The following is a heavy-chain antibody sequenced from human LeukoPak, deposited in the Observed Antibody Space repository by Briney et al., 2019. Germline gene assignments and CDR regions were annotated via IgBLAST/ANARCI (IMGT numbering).Heavy chain of an antibody. CDR2: ISSSGSTI. CDR3: AKYPFPRVRDDRTNYYYYYMDV. D-gene: IGHD3-10*01. Sequence: PGGSLRLSCAASGFTFSSYEMNWVRQAPGKGLEWVSYISSSGSTIYYADSVKGRFTISRDNAKNSLYLQMNSLRAEDTAVYYCAKYPFPRVRDDRTNYYYYYMDVWGKGTTVTISS. V-gene: IGHV3-48*03. CDR1: GFTFSSYE. J-gene: IGHJ6*03.